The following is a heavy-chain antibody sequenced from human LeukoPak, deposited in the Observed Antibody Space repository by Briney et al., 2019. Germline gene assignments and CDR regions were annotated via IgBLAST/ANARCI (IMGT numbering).Heavy chain of an antibody. V-gene: IGHV3-7*01. CDR2: IKPDGSER. CDR3: ARELGGGYEKGGY. J-gene: IGHJ4*02. CDR1: GFTFSSFW. Sequence: GGSLRLSCAASGFTFSSFWMAWVRQAPGKGLEWVANIKPDGSERYYVGSVRGRFTISRDNAENSLYLQMNSLRAEDTAVYYCARELGGGYEKGGYWGQGTLVTVSS. D-gene: IGHD5-12*01.